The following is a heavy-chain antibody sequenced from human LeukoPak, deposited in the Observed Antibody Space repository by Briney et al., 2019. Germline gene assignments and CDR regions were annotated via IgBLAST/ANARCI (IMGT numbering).Heavy chain of an antibody. CDR3: ARGSGFGERKGGAFDV. D-gene: IGHD3-10*01. CDR1: GFSFFNYP. Sequence: GSSLRLSCAASGFSFFNYPMHWVRQAPNKGLEWVAVISIDGSNKYYADSVKGRFAVSRDTSKNTISLQMISLTTEDTAIYYCARGSGFGERKGGAFDVWGHGTLDTVSS. J-gene: IGHJ3*01. CDR2: ISIDGSNK. V-gene: IGHV3-30*09.